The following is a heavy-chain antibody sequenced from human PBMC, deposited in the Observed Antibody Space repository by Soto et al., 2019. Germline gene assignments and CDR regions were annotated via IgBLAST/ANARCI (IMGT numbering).Heavy chain of an antibody. Sequence: SVKVSCKASGGTFSSYAISWVRQAPGQGLEWMGGIIPIFGTANYAQKFQGRVTITADKSTSTAYMELSSLRPEDTAVYYCARDSPPYYGSGSYYDYYGMDVWGQGTTGTVSS. CDR2: IIPIFGTA. CDR3: ARDSPPYYGSGSYYDYYGMDV. V-gene: IGHV1-69*06. CDR1: GGTFSSYA. J-gene: IGHJ6*02. D-gene: IGHD3-10*01.